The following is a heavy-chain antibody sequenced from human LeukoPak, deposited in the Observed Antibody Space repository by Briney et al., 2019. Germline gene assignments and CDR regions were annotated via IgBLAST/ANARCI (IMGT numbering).Heavy chain of an antibody. CDR3: TTSALHRGLYGSGSYYPGFDY. D-gene: IGHD3-10*01. J-gene: IGHJ4*02. V-gene: IGHV3-15*01. CDR2: IKSKTDGGTT. Sequence: GGSLRLSCAASGFTFSNAWMSWVRQAPGKGLEWVGRIKSKTDGGTTDYAAPVKGRFTISRDDSKNTLYLQMNSLKTEDTAVYYCTTSALHRGLYGSGSYYPGFDYWGQGTLVTVSS. CDR1: GFTFSNAW.